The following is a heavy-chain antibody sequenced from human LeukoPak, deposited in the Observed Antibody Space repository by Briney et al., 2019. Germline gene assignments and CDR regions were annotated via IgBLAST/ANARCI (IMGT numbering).Heavy chain of an antibody. D-gene: IGHD6-19*01. CDR3: AKYSGGWNSPIDN. CDR1: EFTFSNYA. V-gene: IGHV3-23*01. CDR2: ISGSGNVK. Sequence: GGSLRLSCAASEFTFSNYAMSWVRQALGKGLEWVSGISGSGNVKYYADSVKGRFTISRDNSNNTLFLQLNSLRAEDTALYYCAKYSGGWNSPIDNWGQGTLVTVSS. J-gene: IGHJ4*02.